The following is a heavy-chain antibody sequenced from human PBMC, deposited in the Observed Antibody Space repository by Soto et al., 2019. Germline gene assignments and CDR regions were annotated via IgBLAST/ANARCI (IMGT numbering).Heavy chain of an antibody. V-gene: IGHV1-69*13. CDR3: ARVSVEYGSGSYYNVYYYYGMDV. Sequence: ASVKVSCKASGGTFSSYAISWLRQAPGQGLEWMGGIIPIFGTANYAQKFQGRVTITADESTSTAYMELSSLRSEDTAVYYCARVSVEYGSGSYYNVYYYYGMDVWGQGTTVTVSS. CDR1: GGTFSSYA. CDR2: IIPIFGTA. D-gene: IGHD3-10*01. J-gene: IGHJ6*02.